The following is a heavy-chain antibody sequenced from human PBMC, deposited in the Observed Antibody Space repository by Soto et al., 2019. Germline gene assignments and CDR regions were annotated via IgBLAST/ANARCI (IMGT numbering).Heavy chain of an antibody. Sequence: SETLSLTCTVSGGSISSGGYYWSWIRQHPGKGLEWIGYIYYSGSTYYNPSLKSRVTISVDTSKNQFSLKLSSVTAADTAVYYCARVASGIAAEWGQGTLVTVSS. CDR2: IYYSGST. D-gene: IGHD6-13*01. CDR3: ARVASGIAAE. CDR1: GGSISSGGYY. J-gene: IGHJ4*02. V-gene: IGHV4-31*03.